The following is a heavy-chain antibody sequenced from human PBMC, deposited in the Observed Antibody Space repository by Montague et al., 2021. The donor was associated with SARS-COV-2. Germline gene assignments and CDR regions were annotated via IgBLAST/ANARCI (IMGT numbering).Heavy chain of an antibody. J-gene: IGHJ6*02. CDR1: GFTFSSYS. CDR3: AKDRFGGIDYYGMDV. Sequence: SLRLSCAASGFTFSSYSIEPVTEARNTGAERMSTRLNSSDTVNSYAVFRGKITISRDNAKNSLYLQMNSLRAEDTALYYCAKDRFGGIDYYGMDVWGQG. D-gene: IGHD3-10*01. V-gene: IGHV3-9*01. CDR2: TRLNSSDT.